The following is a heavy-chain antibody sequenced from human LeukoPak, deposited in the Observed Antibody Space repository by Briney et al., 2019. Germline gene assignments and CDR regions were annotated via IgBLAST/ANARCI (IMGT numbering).Heavy chain of an antibody. Sequence: APVKVSYKASGYTFTNYYMQWVRQAPGQGLEWMGIIRPSGGGTGHAQKFQGRVTMTTDTSTNTVYLELNSLRSEDTAIYYCARITSNDGFDTWGQGTMVTVSS. CDR3: ARITSNDGFDT. CDR2: IRPSGGGT. V-gene: IGHV1-46*01. D-gene: IGHD1-20*01. J-gene: IGHJ3*02. CDR1: GYTFTNYY.